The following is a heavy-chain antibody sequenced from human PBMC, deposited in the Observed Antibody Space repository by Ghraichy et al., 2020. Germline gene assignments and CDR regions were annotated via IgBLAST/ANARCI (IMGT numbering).Heavy chain of an antibody. Sequence: GGSLRLSCAASGFTFSSYAMSWVRQAPGKGLEWVSAISGSGGSTYYADSVKGRFTISRDNSKNTLYLQMNSLRAEDTAVYYCAKTPVELRYDSSGYYWRYFDYWGQGTLVTVSS. D-gene: IGHD3-22*01. CDR2: ISGSGGST. CDR1: GFTFSSYA. J-gene: IGHJ4*02. CDR3: AKTPVELRYDSSGYYWRYFDY. V-gene: IGHV3-23*01.